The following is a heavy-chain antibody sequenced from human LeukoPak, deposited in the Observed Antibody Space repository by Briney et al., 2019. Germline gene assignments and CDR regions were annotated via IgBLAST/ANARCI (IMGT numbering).Heavy chain of an antibody. Sequence: TSETLSLTCTVSGYSISSGYYWGWIRQPPGKGLEWIGSIYHSGTTYYNPSLKSRVTISVDTSKNQFSLKLSSVTAADTAVYYCARLVVAVAGNWFDPWGQGTLVTVSS. D-gene: IGHD6-19*01. CDR3: ARLVVAVAGNWFDP. CDR2: IYHSGTT. J-gene: IGHJ5*02. CDR1: GYSISSGYY. V-gene: IGHV4-38-2*02.